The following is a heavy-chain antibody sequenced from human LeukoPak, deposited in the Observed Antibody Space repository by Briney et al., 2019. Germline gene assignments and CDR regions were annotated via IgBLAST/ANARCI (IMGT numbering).Heavy chain of an antibody. J-gene: IGHJ4*02. V-gene: IGHV3-30-3*01. Sequence: AAGSLRLSCTVSAFTFSYYALHWVRQAQGKGLEWVAITSDDGNNEDYADSVKGRFTISRDNSKNTLFLQMNSLRPEDTAVYYCARDSSGNHFDFWGQGTLVTVSS. CDR2: TSDDGNNE. D-gene: IGHD1-1*01. CDR1: AFTFSYYA. CDR3: ARDSSGNHFDF.